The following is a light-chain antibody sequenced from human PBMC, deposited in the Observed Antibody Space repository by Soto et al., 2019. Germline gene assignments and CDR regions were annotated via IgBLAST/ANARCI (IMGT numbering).Light chain of an antibody. J-gene: IGKJ4*01. CDR3: QQLRSYPST. CDR2: DAS. CDR1: QDIRNY. Sequence: IQLTQSPSSLSASVGDRVTVTCRASQDIRNYLAWYQQKPGKAPKLLICDASTLYSGVPSRFSGSGSGTDFTLTISCLQPEDFAAYYCQQLRSYPSTFGGGTKVEI. V-gene: IGKV1-9*01.